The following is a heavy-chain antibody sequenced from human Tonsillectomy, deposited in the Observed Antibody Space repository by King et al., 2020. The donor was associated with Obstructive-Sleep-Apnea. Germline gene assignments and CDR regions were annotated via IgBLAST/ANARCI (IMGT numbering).Heavy chain of an antibody. CDR1: GFTFSSYG. J-gene: IGHJ3*02. V-gene: IGHV3-30*18. CDR2: ISCDGSNK. Sequence: VQLVESGGGVVQPGRSLRLSCAASGFTFSSYGMHWVRQAPGKGLEWVAVISCDGSNKYYADSVKGRFTISRDNSKNTLYLQMNSLRAEDTAVYYCAKDRRRFGELLWNAFDIWGQGTMVTVSS. CDR3: AKDRRRFGELLWNAFDI. D-gene: IGHD3-10*01.